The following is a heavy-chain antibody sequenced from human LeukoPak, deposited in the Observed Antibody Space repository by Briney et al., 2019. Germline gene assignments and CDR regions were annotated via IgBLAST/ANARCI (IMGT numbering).Heavy chain of an antibody. CDR3: ARALPDDYYYYYMDV. J-gene: IGHJ6*03. CDR2: IYYSGST. V-gene: IGHV4-30-4*08. Sequence: SQTLSLTCTVSGGSISSGDYYWSWIRQPPGKGLEWIGYIYYSGSTYYNPSLKSRVTISVDTSKNQFSLKLSSVTAADTAVYYCARALPDDYYYYYMDVWGKGTTVTVSS. D-gene: IGHD3-16*02. CDR1: GGSISSGDYY.